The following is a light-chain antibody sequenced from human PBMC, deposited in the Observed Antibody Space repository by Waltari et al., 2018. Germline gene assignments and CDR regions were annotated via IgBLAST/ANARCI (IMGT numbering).Light chain of an antibody. V-gene: IGKV1-5*03. J-gene: IGKJ1*01. CDR3: QQYNSFPRT. CDR1: QSVGSW. Sequence: DIQMTQSPSTLSASVGDRATITCRASQSVGSWLAWYQQKPGKAPKLLIHKASSLESGVPSRFSGSGSGTEFTLTISSLQPDDFATYYCQQYNSFPRTFGQGTKVEIK. CDR2: KAS.